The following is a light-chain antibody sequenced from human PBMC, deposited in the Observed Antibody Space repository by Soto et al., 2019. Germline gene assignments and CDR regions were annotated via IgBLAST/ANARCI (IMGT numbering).Light chain of an antibody. CDR2: DAS. J-gene: IGKJ1*01. CDR1: QSVSSN. Sequence: EIVMTQSPATLSVSPGERATLSCRASQSVSSNLAWYQQKPGQAPRLLIYDASTRATVIPARFSGSGSGTEFTLTISSLQSEDFAVYHCQQYHNLPPWTFGQGTKVDIK. V-gene: IGKV3-15*01. CDR3: QQYHNLPPWT.